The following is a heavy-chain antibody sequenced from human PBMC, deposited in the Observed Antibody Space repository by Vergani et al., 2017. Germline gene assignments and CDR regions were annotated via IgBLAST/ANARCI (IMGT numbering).Heavy chain of an antibody. Sequence: QVQLQESGPGLVKPSQTLSLTCTVSGGSISSGGYYWSWIRQHPGKGLEWIGYIYYSGSTYYNPSLKSRVTISVDTSKNQFSLKLSSVTAADTAVYYCAREARRITMVRGVLGAFDIWGQGTMVTVSS. CDR2: IYYSGST. D-gene: IGHD3-10*01. CDR3: AREARRITMVRGVLGAFDI. CDR1: GGSISSGGYY. J-gene: IGHJ3*02. V-gene: IGHV4-31*03.